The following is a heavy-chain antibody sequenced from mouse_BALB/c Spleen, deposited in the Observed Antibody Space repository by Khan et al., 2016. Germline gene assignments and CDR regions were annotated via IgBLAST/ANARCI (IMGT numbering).Heavy chain of an antibody. Sequence: QVRLQQSGAELVRPGTSVKVSCKASGYAFTNYLIEWIKQRPGQGLEWIGVINPGSGGTNYNEKFKDMATLTADKSSSTAYMQLSSLTSDDSAVYFCARSYDGYGFAYWGQGTLVTVSA. CDR3: ARSYDGYGFAY. CDR1: GYAFTNYL. CDR2: INPGSGGT. D-gene: IGHD1-2*01. V-gene: IGHV1-54*01. J-gene: IGHJ3*01.